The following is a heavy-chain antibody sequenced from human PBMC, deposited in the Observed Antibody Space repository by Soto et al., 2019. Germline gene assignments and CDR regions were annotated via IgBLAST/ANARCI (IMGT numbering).Heavy chain of an antibody. V-gene: IGHV4-31*03. Sequence: QVQLQESGPGLVKPSQTLSLTCTVSGGSISSGGYYWSWIRQHPGKGLEWIGYIYYSGSTYYNPSLKTRVTISVDTSKNQFSLKLSSVTAADTAVYYCAVTPTVPDLYYYYGMDVWGQGTTVTVSS. CDR3: AVTPTVPDLYYYYGMDV. CDR2: IYYSGST. CDR1: GGSISSGGYY. D-gene: IGHD4-4*01. J-gene: IGHJ6*02.